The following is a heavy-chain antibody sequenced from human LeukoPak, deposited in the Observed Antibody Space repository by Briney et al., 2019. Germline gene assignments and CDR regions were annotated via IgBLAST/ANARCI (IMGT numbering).Heavy chain of an antibody. J-gene: IGHJ6*03. CDR3: AKDRVAAVYYYMDV. Sequence: PGGSLRLSCAASGFTFSSYAMSWVRQAPGKGLEWVSAISGSGGSTYYADSVKGRFTISRDNSKNTLYLQMSRLRAEDTAVYYCAKDRVAAVYYYMDVWGKGTTVTVSS. V-gene: IGHV3-23*01. CDR1: GFTFSSYA. D-gene: IGHD6-13*01. CDR2: ISGSGGST.